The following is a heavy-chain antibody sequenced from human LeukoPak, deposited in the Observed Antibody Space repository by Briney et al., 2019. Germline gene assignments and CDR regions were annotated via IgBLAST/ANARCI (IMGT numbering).Heavy chain of an antibody. Sequence: ASVKVSCKASGYTFTDYFMNWMRQAPGQRLEWMGWINAGNGNTKYSQKLQGRVTITRDTSPSTAYMQLSSLRSEDTAVYYCARDRTGGYFDYWGQGTLVTVSS. J-gene: IGHJ4*02. CDR2: INAGNGNT. CDR1: GYTFTDYF. V-gene: IGHV1/OR15-3*02. CDR3: ARDRTGGYFDY. D-gene: IGHD4-23*01.